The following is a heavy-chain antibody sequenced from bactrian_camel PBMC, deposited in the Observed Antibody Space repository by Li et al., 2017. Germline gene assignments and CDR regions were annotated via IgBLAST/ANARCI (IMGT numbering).Heavy chain of an antibody. D-gene: IGHD7*01. Sequence: HVQLVESGGGSVQAGGSLRLSCAASGHTYSSNCMAWLRQAPGKEREGVAHIYARNGRSDVADSVKGRFTVSQDDARNTVYLQMNNLQPDDTATYYCAAVNTGTGGCYAPLTSVPEFHYRGQGTQVTVS. J-gene: IGHJ4*01. V-gene: IGHV3S1*01. CDR2: IYARNGRS. CDR1: GHTYSSNC.